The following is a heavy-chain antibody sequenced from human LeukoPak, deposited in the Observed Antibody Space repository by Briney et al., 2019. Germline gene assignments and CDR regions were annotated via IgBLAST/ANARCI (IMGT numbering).Heavy chain of an antibody. CDR3: AKYYDFWSGPTGFDY. V-gene: IGHV3-11*04. CDR2: ISSSGSTI. D-gene: IGHD3-3*01. Sequence: GGSLRLSCAASGFTFSDYYMSWIRQAPGKGLEWVSYISSSGSTIYYADSVKGRFTISRDNAKNSLYLQMNSLRAEDTAVYYCAKYYDFWSGPTGFDYWGQGTLVTVSS. J-gene: IGHJ4*02. CDR1: GFTFSDYY.